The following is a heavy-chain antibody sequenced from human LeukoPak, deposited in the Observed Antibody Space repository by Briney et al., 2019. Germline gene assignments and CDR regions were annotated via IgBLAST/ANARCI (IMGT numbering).Heavy chain of an antibody. CDR3: ARDLWGSYGLRYYFDY. CDR2: ISYDGSNK. CDR1: GFTFSSYA. Sequence: GGSLRLSCAASGFTFSSYAMHWVRQAPGKGLEWVAVISYDGSNKYYADPVKGRFTISRDNSKNTLYLQMNSLRAEDTAVYYCARDLWGSYGLRYYFDYWGQGTLVTVSS. V-gene: IGHV3-30*04. D-gene: IGHD5-18*01. J-gene: IGHJ4*02.